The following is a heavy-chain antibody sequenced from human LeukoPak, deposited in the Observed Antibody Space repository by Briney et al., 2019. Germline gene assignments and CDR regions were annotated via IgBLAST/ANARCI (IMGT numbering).Heavy chain of an antibody. J-gene: IGHJ4*02. CDR3: ARGLPSGSYYFDY. CDR1: GFTVSSNY. Sequence: PGGSLRLSCAASGFTVSSNYMSWVRRAPGKGLEWVSVIYSGGSTYYADSVKGRLTISRDNSKNTLYLQMNSLRAEDTAVYYCARGLPSGSYYFDYWGQGTLVTVSS. V-gene: IGHV3-66*01. D-gene: IGHD1-26*01. CDR2: IYSGGST.